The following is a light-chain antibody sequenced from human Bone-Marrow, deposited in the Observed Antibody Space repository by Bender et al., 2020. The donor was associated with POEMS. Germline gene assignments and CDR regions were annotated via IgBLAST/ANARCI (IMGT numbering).Light chain of an antibody. Sequence: QPALTQPRSVSGSPGQSVTISCTGTASDIGAYKYVSWYQQHAGKAPKLIIYDVSERPSGVPDRFSGSKSGSTASLTISGLQAEDEADYYCSSYTRSSTLVVFGGGTQLTVL. V-gene: IGLV2-11*01. J-gene: IGLJ2*01. CDR1: ASDIGAYKY. CDR2: DVS. CDR3: SSYTRSSTLVV.